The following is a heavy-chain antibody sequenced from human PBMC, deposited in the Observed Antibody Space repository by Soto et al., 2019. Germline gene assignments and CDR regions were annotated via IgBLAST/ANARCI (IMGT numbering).Heavy chain of an antibody. J-gene: IGHJ4*02. CDR1: GLTFSSYW. Sequence: PGGSLRLSCAASGLTFSSYWMSWVRQAPGKGLEWVANIKQDGSEKYYVDSVKGRFTISRDNAKNSLYLQMNSLRAEDTAVYYCARDVGGYCSGGSCPLYYFDYWGQGTLVTVSS. CDR2: IKQDGSEK. V-gene: IGHV3-7*03. CDR3: ARDVGGYCSGGSCPLYYFDY. D-gene: IGHD2-15*01.